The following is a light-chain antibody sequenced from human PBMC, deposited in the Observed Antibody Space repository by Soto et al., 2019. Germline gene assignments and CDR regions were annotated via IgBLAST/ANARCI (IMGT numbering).Light chain of an antibody. CDR3: HQYGTSHRT. V-gene: IGKV3-20*01. CDR1: QSVSSSN. Sequence: EIVLTQSPGTLSLSPGERATLSCRAIQSVSSSNLAWYQQQPCQAPRLLIYCTYERATGIPDRFSGSGSGTDFTLTISRLEPEDFAVYSWHQYGTSHRTFVQGTKVEIK. CDR2: CTY. J-gene: IGKJ1*01.